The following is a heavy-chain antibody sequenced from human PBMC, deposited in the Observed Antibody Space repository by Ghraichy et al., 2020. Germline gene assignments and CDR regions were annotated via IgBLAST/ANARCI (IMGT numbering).Heavy chain of an antibody. J-gene: IGHJ4*02. Sequence: GESLNISCAASGFTFSSYAMSWVRQAPGKGLEWGSAISGSGGSTYYADSVKGRFTISRDNYKNTLYLQMNSLRAEDTAVYYCAKDGPISIAVAVDYFDYWGQGTLVNVSS. CDR3: AKDGPISIAVAVDYFDY. D-gene: IGHD6-19*01. CDR1: GFTFSSYA. CDR2: ISGSGGST. V-gene: IGHV3-23*01.